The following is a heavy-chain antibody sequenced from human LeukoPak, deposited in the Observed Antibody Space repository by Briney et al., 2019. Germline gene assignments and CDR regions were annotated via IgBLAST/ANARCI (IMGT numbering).Heavy chain of an antibody. CDR3: ARDLYGDYGVFDY. CDR2: VHTSGST. Sequence: SETLSLTCTVSGGSISDYYWSWIRQPAGKGLEWIGRVHTSGSTNYNPSLKSRVTMSVDTSKNQFSLRLSTVTAADTAAYYCARDLYGDYGVFDYWGQGTLVTVSS. V-gene: IGHV4-4*07. CDR1: GGSISDYY. D-gene: IGHD4-17*01. J-gene: IGHJ4*02.